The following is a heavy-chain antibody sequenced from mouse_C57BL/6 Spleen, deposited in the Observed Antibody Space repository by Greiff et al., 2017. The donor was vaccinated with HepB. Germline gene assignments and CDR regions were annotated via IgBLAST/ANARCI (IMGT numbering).Heavy chain of an antibody. CDR3: ARKKGGIYYYAMDY. CDR2: INPYNGGT. Sequence: VHVKQSGPVLVKPGASVKMSCKASGYTFTDYYMNWVKQSHGKSLEWIGVINPYNGGTSYNQKFKGKATLTVDKSSSTAYMELNSLTSEDSAVYYCARKKGGIYYYAMDYWGQGTSVTVSS. J-gene: IGHJ4*01. D-gene: IGHD1-3*01. V-gene: IGHV1-19*01. CDR1: GYTFTDYY.